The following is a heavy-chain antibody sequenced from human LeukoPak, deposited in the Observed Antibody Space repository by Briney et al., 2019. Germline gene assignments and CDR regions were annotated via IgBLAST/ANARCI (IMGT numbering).Heavy chain of an antibody. D-gene: IGHD2-15*01. J-gene: IGHJ5*02. Sequence: GGSLRLSRTASGFSVISNYMSWVRQAPGKGLEWVSVIYRGGRTNYADSVKGRFIMSRDNSKNTLYLQMNSLRDEDSAVYHCARDPSCSGGSCYSEGVNWFDPWGQGTLVNVSS. CDR1: GFSVISNY. V-gene: IGHV3-66*01. CDR2: IYRGGRT. CDR3: ARDPSCSGGSCYSEGVNWFDP.